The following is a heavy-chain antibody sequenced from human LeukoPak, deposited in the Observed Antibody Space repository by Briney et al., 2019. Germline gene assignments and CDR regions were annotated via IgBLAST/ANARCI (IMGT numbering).Heavy chain of an antibody. CDR1: GASITSYY. CDR2: IYYSGNT. J-gene: IGHJ2*01. CDR3: ARRLTADLYFDL. Sequence: SETLSLTCTVSGASITSYYWGWIRQPAGKGLEWIGYIYYSGNTKNHPSLKSRVTISVDTSKNQFSLKLSSVTAADTAVYYCARRLTADLYFDLWGRGTLVTVSS. D-gene: IGHD2-21*02. V-gene: IGHV4-59*08.